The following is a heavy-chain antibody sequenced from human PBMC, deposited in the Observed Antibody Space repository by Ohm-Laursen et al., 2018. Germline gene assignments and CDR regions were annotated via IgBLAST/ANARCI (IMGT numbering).Heavy chain of an antibody. CDR3: ARQESSGWYPDY. D-gene: IGHD6-19*01. Sequence: SDTLSLTCSVSGGSISSYYWTWIRQPPGKGLEWIGYIYYSGSTNYNPSLKSRVTISVDTSKNQFPLKLSSVTAADTAVYYCARQESSGWYPDYWGQGTLVTVSS. V-gene: IGHV4-59*08. J-gene: IGHJ4*02. CDR2: IYYSGST. CDR1: GGSISSYY.